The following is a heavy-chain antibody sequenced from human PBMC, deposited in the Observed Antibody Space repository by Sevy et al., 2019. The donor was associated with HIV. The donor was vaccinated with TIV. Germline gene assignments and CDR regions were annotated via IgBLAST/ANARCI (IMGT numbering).Heavy chain of an antibody. V-gene: IGHV3-30-3*01. CDR1: GFTFRRYD. D-gene: IGHD2-21*02. J-gene: IGHJ4*02. CDR2: VASHGNYK. Sequence: GGSLRLSCAASGFTFRRYDTHWVRQAPGRGLEWVAVVASHGNYKSFADFVRGRFTISRDNARNSLDLQMTSLRTEDTAVYYCARLQSCGGDCYYFDSWGQGALVTVSS. CDR3: ARLQSCGGDCYYFDS.